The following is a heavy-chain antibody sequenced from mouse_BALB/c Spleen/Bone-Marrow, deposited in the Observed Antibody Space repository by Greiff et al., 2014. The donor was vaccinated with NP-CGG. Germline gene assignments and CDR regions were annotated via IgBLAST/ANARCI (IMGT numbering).Heavy chain of an antibody. J-gene: IGHJ4*01. V-gene: IGHV1-80*01. CDR1: GYAFSNYG. CDR3: ASVYDYGRGYAMDY. D-gene: IGHD2-4*01. CDR2: IYPGDGET. Sequence: VQLQQSGAELARPGSSVKISCKASGYAFSNYGMNWVKQRPGQGLEWIGHIYPGDGETNYNGEFEGRVTLTADKSSSTAYMQVSRLASEDSAVYFCASVYDYGRGYAMDYWGQGTSVTVSS.